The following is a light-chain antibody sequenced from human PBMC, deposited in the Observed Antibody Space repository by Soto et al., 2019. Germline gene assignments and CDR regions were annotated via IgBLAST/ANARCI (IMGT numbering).Light chain of an antibody. CDR3: QQYYSYLLT. CDR2: AAS. CDR1: QGISSY. J-gene: IGKJ4*01. Sequence: IRMTQSPSSLSASTGDRVTITCRASQGISSYLAWYQQKPGKAPKLLIYAASTLQSGVPSRFSGSGSGTDFTLTISCLQSEDFATYYCQQYYSYLLTFGGGTKVEIK. V-gene: IGKV1-8*01.